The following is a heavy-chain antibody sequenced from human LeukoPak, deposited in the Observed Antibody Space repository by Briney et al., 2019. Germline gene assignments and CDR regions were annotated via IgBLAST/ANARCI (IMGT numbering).Heavy chain of an antibody. D-gene: IGHD2-2*01. CDR1: GFTFTSSA. Sequence: SVKVSCKASGFTFTSSAMQWVRQARGQRLEWIGWIVVGSGNTNYAQKFQERVTITRDMSTSTAYMELSSLRSEDTAVYYCAADQAGYCSSTSCLDYGMDVWGQGTTVTVSS. J-gene: IGHJ6*02. V-gene: IGHV1-58*02. CDR2: IVVGSGNT. CDR3: AADQAGYCSSTSCLDYGMDV.